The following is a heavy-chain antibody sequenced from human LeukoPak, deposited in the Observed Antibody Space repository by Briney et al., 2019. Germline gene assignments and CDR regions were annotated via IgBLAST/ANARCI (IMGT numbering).Heavy chain of an antibody. CDR2: IYYSGST. J-gene: IGHJ4*02. CDR3: AREGGYSYGPFDY. V-gene: IGHV4-31*03. Sequence: SETLSLTCTVSGGSISSGGYYWSWIRQHPGKGLEWIGYIYYSGSTYHNPSLKSRVTISVDTSKNQFSLKLSSVTAADTAVYYCAREGGYSYGPFDYWGQGTLVTVSS. D-gene: IGHD5-18*01. CDR1: GGSISSGGYY.